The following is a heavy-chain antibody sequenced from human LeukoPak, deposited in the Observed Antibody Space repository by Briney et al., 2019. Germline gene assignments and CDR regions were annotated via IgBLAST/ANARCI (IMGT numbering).Heavy chain of an antibody. CDR3: AREGIWSGYDAFDI. D-gene: IGHD3-3*01. Sequence: GGSLRLSCAASGFTFSSYWMSWVRQAPGKGLEWVANIKQDGSEKYYVDSVKGRFTISRDNAKNSLYLQMNSLRAEDTAVYYCAREGIWSGYDAFDIWGQGTMVTVSS. J-gene: IGHJ3*02. V-gene: IGHV3-7*01. CDR1: GFTFSSYW. CDR2: IKQDGSEK.